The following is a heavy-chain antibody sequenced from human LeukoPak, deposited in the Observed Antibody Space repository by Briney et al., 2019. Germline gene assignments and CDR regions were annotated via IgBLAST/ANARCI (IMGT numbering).Heavy chain of an antibody. CDR1: GFTFSSYA. Sequence: GGSLRLSCAASGFTFSSYAMSWVRQAPGKGLEWVSAISGSGGSTYYADSVKGRFTISRDNSKNTLYLQMNSLRAEDTAVYYCAKGGHSGSYASNDYWGQGTLVTVSS. J-gene: IGHJ4*02. D-gene: IGHD1-26*01. CDR3: AKGGHSGSYASNDY. V-gene: IGHV3-23*01. CDR2: ISGSGGST.